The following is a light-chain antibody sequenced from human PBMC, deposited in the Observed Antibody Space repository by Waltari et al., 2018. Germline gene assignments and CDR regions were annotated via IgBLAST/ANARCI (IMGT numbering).Light chain of an antibody. V-gene: IGKV1-9*01. Sequence: IQMTQSPSSLSASVGDRVIISCRVSQGGRIDVGWYQQKPGQVPKLLFYSTSTLQTGFPSRCSGSGSGTDFTLTISSLQPEDFATYYCQDLNDFPFTFGQGTKLEI. CDR3: QDLNDFPFT. CDR1: QGGRID. J-gene: IGKJ2*01. CDR2: STS.